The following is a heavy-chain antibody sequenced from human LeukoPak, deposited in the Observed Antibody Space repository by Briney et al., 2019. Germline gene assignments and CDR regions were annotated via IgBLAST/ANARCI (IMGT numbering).Heavy chain of an antibody. CDR3: ANSKAGTIFDY. V-gene: IGHV3-9*01. D-gene: IGHD6-19*01. J-gene: IGHJ4*02. CDR2: ISWNSGSI. Sequence: PGRSLRLSCAASGFTFDDYAMHWVRQAPGKGLEWVSGISWNSGSIGYADSVKGRFTISRDNAKNSLYLQMNSLRAEDTAFYYCANSKAGTIFDYWGQGTLVIVSS. CDR1: GFTFDDYA.